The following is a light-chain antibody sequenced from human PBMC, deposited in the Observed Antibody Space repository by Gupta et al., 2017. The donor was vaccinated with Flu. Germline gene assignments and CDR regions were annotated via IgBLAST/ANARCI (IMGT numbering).Light chain of an antibody. CDR3: RQQGSSPTT. V-gene: IGKV3-20*01. J-gene: IGKJ1*01. CDR2: GAF. Sequence: EIVLTQSPGTLSLSPGERGTLSCWASQNISSRFLAWYQQKIGQTPRLLMYGAFNSLPGIPDTLSSSGSATAFTLTIIRRVPPDYVAYSCRQQGSSPTTFGEGTKVEI. CDR1: QNISSRF.